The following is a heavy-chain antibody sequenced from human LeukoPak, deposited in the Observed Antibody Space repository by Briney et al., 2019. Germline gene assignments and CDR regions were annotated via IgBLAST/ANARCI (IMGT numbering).Heavy chain of an antibody. D-gene: IGHD6-13*01. J-gene: IGHJ4*02. Sequence: ASVKVSCKASGYTFTGYYVHWVRQAPGQGLEWMGWINPNSGGTNYAQKFQGRVTMTRDTSISTAYMELSRLRSDDTAVYYCARDQVTSSRTFDYWGQGTLVTVSS. CDR1: GYTFTGYY. V-gene: IGHV1-2*02. CDR3: ARDQVTSSRTFDY. CDR2: INPNSGGT.